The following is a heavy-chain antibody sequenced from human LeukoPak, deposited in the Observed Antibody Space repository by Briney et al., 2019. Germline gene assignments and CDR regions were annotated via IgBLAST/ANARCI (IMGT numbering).Heavy chain of an antibody. CDR1: GYTFTGYQ. Sequence: ASVKVSCKASGYTFTGYQMHWVRQAPGQGLEWMGWISPNSGGTNYAQKFQGRVTMTRDTSISTAYMELSRLRSDDTAVYYCARDQGSGPPRPDYWGQGTLVTVSS. CDR2: ISPNSGGT. CDR3: ARDQGSGPPRPDY. V-gene: IGHV1-2*02. D-gene: IGHD6-19*01. J-gene: IGHJ4*02.